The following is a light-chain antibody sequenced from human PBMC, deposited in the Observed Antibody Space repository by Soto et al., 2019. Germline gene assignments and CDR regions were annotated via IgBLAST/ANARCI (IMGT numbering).Light chain of an antibody. J-gene: IGKJ5*01. CDR1: QSVSSD. V-gene: IGKV3-15*01. Sequence: IVLTQSPATLSLSPWERATLACRASQSVSSDLAWYQQKPGQAPRLLRYGASTRATGIPARFSGSGSGTELTLTISSLQSEDFAVYYCQQYNNWPPVTFGQGTRLEIK. CDR3: QQYNNWPPVT. CDR2: GAS.